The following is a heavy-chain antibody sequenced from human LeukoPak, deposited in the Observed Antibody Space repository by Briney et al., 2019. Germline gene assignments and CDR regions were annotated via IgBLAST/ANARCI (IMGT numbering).Heavy chain of an antibody. D-gene: IGHD3-10*01. Sequence: PGGSLRLSCAASGFTFSNAWMSWVRQAPGKGLEWVAFIRYDGSNKYYADSVKGRFTISRDNSKNTLYLQMNSLRAEDTAVYYCAKPLWFGESTFDYWGQGTLVTVSS. CDR1: GFTFSNAW. J-gene: IGHJ4*02. CDR2: IRYDGSNK. V-gene: IGHV3-30*02. CDR3: AKPLWFGESTFDY.